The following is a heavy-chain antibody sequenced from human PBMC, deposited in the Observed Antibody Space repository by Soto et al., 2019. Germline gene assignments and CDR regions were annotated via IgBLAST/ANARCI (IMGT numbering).Heavy chain of an antibody. J-gene: IGHJ4*02. CDR2: ISAHNGNT. Sequence: QVHLVQSGAEVKKPGASVKVSCKGSGYAFTTYGITWVRQAPGQGLEWMGWISAHNGNTNYAQKLQGRVTVTRDTSTSTASMELRRLRSDATAVYYCGRGRYGDYWGQGALVTVSS. D-gene: IGHD1-1*01. CDR1: GYAFTTYG. V-gene: IGHV1-18*01. CDR3: GRGRYGDY.